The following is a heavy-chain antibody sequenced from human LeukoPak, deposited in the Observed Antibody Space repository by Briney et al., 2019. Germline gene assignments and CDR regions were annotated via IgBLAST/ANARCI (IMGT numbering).Heavy chain of an antibody. D-gene: IGHD3-10*01. V-gene: IGHV3-13*01. Sequence: GGSLRLSCAASGFTFSSYDMHWVRQATGKGLEWVSAIGTAGDTYYPGSVKGRFTISRENAKNSLYLQMNSLRAGDTAVYYCASGAGEFGDYYYYGMDVWGQGTTVTVPS. CDR3: ASGAGEFGDYYYYGMDV. CDR2: IGTAGDT. J-gene: IGHJ6*02. CDR1: GFTFSSYD.